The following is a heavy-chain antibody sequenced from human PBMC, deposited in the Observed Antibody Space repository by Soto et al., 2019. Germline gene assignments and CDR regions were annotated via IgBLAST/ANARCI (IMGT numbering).Heavy chain of an antibody. CDR2: ISHDGNAQ. CDR1: GFILSTYG. D-gene: IGHD4-17*01. Sequence: GGSLRLSCAASGFILSTYGMHWVRQAPGKGLEWVAMISHDGNAQYYVDSVKGRFSVSRDTSKNTLHLHMNSLRSEDTGLYYCARVYGPSNWYNWFHPWGQGTLVTVSS. J-gene: IGHJ5*02. CDR3: ARVYGPSNWYNWFHP. V-gene: IGHV3-30*03.